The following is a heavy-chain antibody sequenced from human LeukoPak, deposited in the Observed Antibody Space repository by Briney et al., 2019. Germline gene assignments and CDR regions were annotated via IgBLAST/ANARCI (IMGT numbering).Heavy chain of an antibody. CDR3: ARYCGGDCNYYYGLDV. Sequence: GSLRPPRETFGFKFTSHALAWVRQSPGKGLEWVSGISGSATGSDYADSVQGWFNISRDNSKNTLSLQMNSLKVEDTALYYCARYCGGDCNYYYGLDVWGQGTTVIVSS. V-gene: IGHV3-23*01. CDR1: GFKFTSHA. D-gene: IGHD2-21*02. CDR2: ISGSATGS. J-gene: IGHJ6*01.